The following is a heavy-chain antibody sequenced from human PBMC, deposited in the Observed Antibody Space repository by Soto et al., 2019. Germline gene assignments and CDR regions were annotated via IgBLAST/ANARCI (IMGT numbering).Heavy chain of an antibody. J-gene: IGHJ4*02. CDR2: ISGSGGST. CDR3: ASEDIVVVVAATPFDY. Sequence: PGGSLRLSCAASGFTFSSYAMSWVRQAPGKGLEWVSAISGSGGSTYYADSVKGRFTISRDNSKNTLYLQMNSLRAEDTAVYYCASEDIVVVVAATPFDYWGQGTLVTVSS. CDR1: GFTFSSYA. D-gene: IGHD2-15*01. V-gene: IGHV3-23*01.